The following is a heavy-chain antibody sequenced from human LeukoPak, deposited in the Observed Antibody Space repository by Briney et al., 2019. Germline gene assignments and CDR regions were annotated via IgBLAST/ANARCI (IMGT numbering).Heavy chain of an antibody. CDR2: IYYSGST. CDR1: GGSISSSSYY. V-gene: IGHV4-39*02. J-gene: IGHJ6*03. CDR3: ARDYSSWYLRNMDV. D-gene: IGHD6-13*01. Sequence: SETLSLTCTVSGGSISSSSYYWGWIRQPPGKGLEWIGSIYYSGSTYYNPSLKSRVTISVDTSKNQFSLKLSSVTAADTAVYYCARDYSSWYLRNMDVWGKGTTVTVSS.